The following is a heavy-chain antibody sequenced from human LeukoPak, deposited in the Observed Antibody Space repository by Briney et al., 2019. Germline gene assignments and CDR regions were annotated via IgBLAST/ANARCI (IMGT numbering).Heavy chain of an antibody. V-gene: IGHV1-18*01. CDR2: ISAYNGNT. CDR1: GYTFTSYG. D-gene: IGHD3-22*01. CDR3: ARVNSSGYYYYYYYMDV. J-gene: IGHJ6*03. Sequence: AASVKVSCKASGYTFTSYGISWVRQAPGQGLEWMGWISAYNGNTNYAQKLQGRVTMTTDTSTSTAYMELRSLRSDDTAVYYCARVNSSGYYYYYYYMDVWGKGTTVTVSS.